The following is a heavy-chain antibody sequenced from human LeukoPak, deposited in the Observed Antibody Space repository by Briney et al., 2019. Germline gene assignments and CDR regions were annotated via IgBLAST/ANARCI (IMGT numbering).Heavy chain of an antibody. J-gene: IGHJ4*02. V-gene: IGHV3-30-3*01. CDR2: ISYDGSNK. CDR3: ARDHTLGIFDY. CDR1: GFTFSSYA. D-gene: IGHD7-27*01. Sequence: GGSLRLSCAASGFTFSSYAMHWVRQAPGKGLEWVAVISYDGSNKYYADSVKGRFTISRDNSKNTLYLQMNSLRAEDTAVYYCARDHTLGIFDYWGQGTLVTVSS.